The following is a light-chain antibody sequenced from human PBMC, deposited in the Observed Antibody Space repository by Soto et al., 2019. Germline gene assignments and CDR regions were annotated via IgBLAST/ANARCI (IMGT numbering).Light chain of an antibody. J-gene: IGKJ1*01. V-gene: IGKV3-15*01. CDR2: GAS. CDR1: QSVSSN. CDR3: QQYNNWSTWT. Sequence: EIVMTQSTASLSVSPGERATLSYRASQSVSSNLAWYQQKPGQAPRLLIYGASTRATGIPARFSGSGSGTEFTLTISSLQSEDFAVYYCQQYNNWSTWTFGQGTKVEIK.